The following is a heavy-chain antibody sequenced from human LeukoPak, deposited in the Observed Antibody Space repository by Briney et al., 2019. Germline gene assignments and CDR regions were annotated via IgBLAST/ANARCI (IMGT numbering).Heavy chain of an antibody. CDR3: ARDKTELDYDSSGYYYEGY. V-gene: IGHV1-46*01. J-gene: IGHJ4*02. D-gene: IGHD3-22*01. CDR1: GYTFTSYC. CDR2: INPSGGST. Sequence: ASVKVSCKASGYTFTSYCMHWVRQAPGQGLEWMGIINPSGGSTSYAQKFQGRVTMTRDTSTSTVYMELSSLRSEDTAVYYCARDKTELDYDSSGYYYEGYWGQGTLVTVSS.